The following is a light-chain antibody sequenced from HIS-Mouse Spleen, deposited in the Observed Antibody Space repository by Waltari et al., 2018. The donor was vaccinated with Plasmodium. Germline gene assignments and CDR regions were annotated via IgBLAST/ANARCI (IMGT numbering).Light chain of an antibody. CDR2: DNN. J-gene: IGLJ2*01. V-gene: IGLV1-51*01. CDR1: SPNIGNNY. Sequence: QSVLTQPPSVSAAPGQKVTISCSGSSPNIGNNYLSWYQQLPGTAPKLLIYDNNKRPSGIPDRFSGSKSGTSATLGITGLQTGDEADYYCGTWDSSLSAGVVFGGGTKLTVL. CDR3: GTWDSSLSAGVV.